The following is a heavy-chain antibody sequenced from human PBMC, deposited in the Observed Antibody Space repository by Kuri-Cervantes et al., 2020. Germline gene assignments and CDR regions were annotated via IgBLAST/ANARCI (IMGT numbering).Heavy chain of an antibody. Sequence: SQTLSLTCAVYGGFFSGYYWSWIRQPPGKGLEWIGGINHSGSTNYNPSLKSRVTISVDTSKNQFSLKLSSVTAADTAVYYCARAYSYGSYYFDYWGQGTLVTVSS. J-gene: IGHJ4*02. CDR1: GGFFSGYY. V-gene: IGHV4-34*01. CDR3: ARAYSYGSYYFDY. CDR2: INHSGST. D-gene: IGHD5-18*01.